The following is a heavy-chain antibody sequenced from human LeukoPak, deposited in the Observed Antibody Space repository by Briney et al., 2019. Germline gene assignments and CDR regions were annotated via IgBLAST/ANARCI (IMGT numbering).Heavy chain of an antibody. Sequence: PGGSLRLSCAASGFTFSSYSMNWVRQAPGKGLEWVSSISSSSSYIYYADSVKGRFTISRDNAKNSLYLQMNSLRSEDTAVYYCARDHSYSGYYYDSSGPPVYWGQGTLVTVSS. CDR3: ARDHSYSGYYYDSSGPPVY. CDR1: GFTFSSYS. D-gene: IGHD3-22*01. J-gene: IGHJ4*02. V-gene: IGHV3-21*04. CDR2: ISSSSSYI.